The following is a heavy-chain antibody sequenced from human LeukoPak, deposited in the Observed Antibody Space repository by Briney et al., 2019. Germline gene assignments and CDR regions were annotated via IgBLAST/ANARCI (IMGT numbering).Heavy chain of an antibody. J-gene: IGHJ3*02. CDR3: ARHDNYSRAFDI. CDR2: IYYSGST. V-gene: IGHV4-59*08. CDR1: GGSISSYY. Sequence: TSETLSLTCTVSGGSISSYYWSWVRQSPGKGLEWIGYIYYSGSTDYNPSLKSRVTISVDTSKNQFSLKLSSVTAADTAVYYCARHDNYSRAFDIWGQGAMVTVSS. D-gene: IGHD4-11*01.